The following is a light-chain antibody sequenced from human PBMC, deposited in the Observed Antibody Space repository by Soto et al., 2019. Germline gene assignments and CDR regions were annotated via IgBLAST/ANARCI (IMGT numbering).Light chain of an antibody. Sequence: EIVLTQSPATLSLSPGERATLSCRASQSVDTSLAWYQQKPGQAPRLLIYDASNRATGIPARFSAGGSGTDFALTSSSLDPEDFAVYYCLQRTNWPPATFGGGTKVEIK. CDR2: DAS. CDR3: LQRTNWPPAT. CDR1: QSVDTS. V-gene: IGKV3-11*01. J-gene: IGKJ4*01.